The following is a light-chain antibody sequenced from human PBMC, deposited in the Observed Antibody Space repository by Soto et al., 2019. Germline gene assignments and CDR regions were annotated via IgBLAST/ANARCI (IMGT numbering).Light chain of an antibody. Sequence: EFVLTQSPATLSLSPGERATLSCRASQSVRGYLAWYQQKLGQAPRLLISDAYNRAAGVPARFSGSGSGADFTLTISSLEPEDFAVYYCQQRSAWPLTFGGGTKVEIK. CDR2: DAY. J-gene: IGKJ4*01. CDR1: QSVRGY. V-gene: IGKV3-11*01. CDR3: QQRSAWPLT.